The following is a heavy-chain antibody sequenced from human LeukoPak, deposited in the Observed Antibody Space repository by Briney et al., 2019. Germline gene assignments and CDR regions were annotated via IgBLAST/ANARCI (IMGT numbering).Heavy chain of an antibody. J-gene: IGHJ4*02. V-gene: IGHV3-23*01. CDR2: VTDDGTTT. CDR1: GFTFNNCA. CDR3: VKEERGYSYGDY. D-gene: IGHD5-18*01. Sequence: GGSLRLSCTASGFTFNNCAMSWVRQPPGKGLEWVSAVTDDGTTTYYADSVKGRFTVSRDNSRNTVYLQMNYLTADDTARYYCVKEERGYSYGDYWGQGTLVTVSS.